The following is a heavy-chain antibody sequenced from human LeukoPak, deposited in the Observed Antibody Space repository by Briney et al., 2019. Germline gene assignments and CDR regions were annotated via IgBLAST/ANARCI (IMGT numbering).Heavy chain of an antibody. D-gene: IGHD3-10*01. V-gene: IGHV1-2*02. CDR3: ARTYYYGSGSYYTYNWFDP. CDR2: INPNTGGT. Sequence: ASVKVSCKASGYTFTDYYIHWVRQAPGQGLEWMGWINPNTGGTNYAQRFQGRVTMTRDTSISTAYMELSRLRSDDTAVYYCARTYYYGSGSYYTYNWFDPWGQGTLVTVSS. CDR1: GYTFTDYY. J-gene: IGHJ5*02.